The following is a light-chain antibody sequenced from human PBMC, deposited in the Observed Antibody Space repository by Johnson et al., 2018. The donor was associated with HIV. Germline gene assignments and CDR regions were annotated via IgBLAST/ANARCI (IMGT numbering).Light chain of an antibody. Sequence: QPVLTQPPSVSAASGQRVDISCSGGSANIENNYVSWYQQLPHTAPKLLISDNDKRPSGIPDRFSGSKSAASATLAIPGLQPWDEADYYCGTWDNILNVYVFGTGTKVTVL. V-gene: IGLV1-51*01. J-gene: IGLJ1*01. CDR2: DND. CDR1: SANIENNY. CDR3: GTWDNILNVYV.